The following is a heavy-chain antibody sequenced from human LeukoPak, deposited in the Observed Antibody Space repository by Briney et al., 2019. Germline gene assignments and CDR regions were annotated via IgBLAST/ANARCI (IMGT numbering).Heavy chain of an antibody. D-gene: IGHD1-7*01. V-gene: IGHV3-23*01. CDR2: ISGSGGST. Sequence: GGSLRLSCAASGFTFSSYAMSWVRQAPGKGLEWVSAISGSGGSTYYADSVKGRFTISRDNSKNTLYLQMNSLRADDSAVYYCAKPNWNYISDYFDYWGQGTLVTVSS. CDR1: GFTFSSYA. CDR3: AKPNWNYISDYFDY. J-gene: IGHJ4*02.